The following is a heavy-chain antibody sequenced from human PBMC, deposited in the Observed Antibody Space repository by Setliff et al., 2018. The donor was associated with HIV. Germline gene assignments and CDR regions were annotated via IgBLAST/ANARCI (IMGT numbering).Heavy chain of an antibody. V-gene: IGHV4-61*01. CDR3: ARYSPRGYTLTGPY. CDR1: GGSVSSGSYY. J-gene: IGHJ4*02. CDR2: IYYSGST. Sequence: SETLSLTCTVSGGSVSSGSYYWSWIRQPPGKGLEWIGYIYYSGSTKHNPSLKSRVTISLDTSKNQFSLKLTSVTAADTSVYYCARYSPRGYTLTGPYWGQGTLVTVSS. D-gene: IGHD6-25*01.